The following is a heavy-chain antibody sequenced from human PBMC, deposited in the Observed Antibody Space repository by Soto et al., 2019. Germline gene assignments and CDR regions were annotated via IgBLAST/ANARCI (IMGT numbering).Heavy chain of an antibody. Sequence: SETLSLTCTVSGGSISSYYWSWFRQSPGKRMEWIGYVHHSWGSSYNPSLQSRVAISLDTSKSQFSLKVTSVTAADTAVYYCARHAVHSSGFTDYWGQGTLVTVSS. CDR1: GGSISSYY. J-gene: IGHJ4*02. CDR2: VHHSWGS. D-gene: IGHD6-19*01. CDR3: ARHAVHSSGFTDY. V-gene: IGHV4-59*08.